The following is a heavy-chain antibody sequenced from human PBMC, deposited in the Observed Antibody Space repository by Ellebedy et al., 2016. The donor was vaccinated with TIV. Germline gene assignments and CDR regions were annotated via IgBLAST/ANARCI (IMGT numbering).Heavy chain of an antibody. CDR2: IYYSGST. D-gene: IGHD6-13*01. V-gene: IGHV4-39*01. J-gene: IGHJ4*02. Sequence: SETLSLTXTVSGGSISSSSYYWGWIRQPPGKGLEWIGSIYYSGSTYYNPSLKSRVTISVDTSKNQFSLKLSSVTAADTAVYYCARHFPYSSSWMGLDYWGQGTLVTVSS. CDR3: ARHFPYSSSWMGLDY. CDR1: GGSISSSSYY.